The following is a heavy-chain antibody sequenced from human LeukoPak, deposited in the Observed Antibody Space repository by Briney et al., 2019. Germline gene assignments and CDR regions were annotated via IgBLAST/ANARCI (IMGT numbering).Heavy chain of an antibody. V-gene: IGHV4-30-2*01. Sequence: PSETLSLTCTVSGGSISSGGYYWSWIRQPPGKGLEWIGYIYHSGSTYYNPSLKSRVTISVDRSKNQFSLKLSSVTAADTAVYYCARDLIAAAGTTIDYWGQGTLVTVSS. D-gene: IGHD6-13*01. CDR2: IYHSGST. J-gene: IGHJ4*02. CDR1: GGSISSGGYY. CDR3: ARDLIAAAGTTIDY.